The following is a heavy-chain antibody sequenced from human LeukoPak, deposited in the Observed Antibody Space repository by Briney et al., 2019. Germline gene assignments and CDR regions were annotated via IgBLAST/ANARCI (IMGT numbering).Heavy chain of an antibody. Sequence: GGSLRLSCAASGFTVSSNYMSWVRQAPGKGLEWVSVIYSGGSTYYADSVKGRFTISRDNSKNTLYLQMNSLRAEDTAVYYCATNSLNYYDSSGLGIWGQGTMVTVSS. CDR3: ATNSLNYYDSSGLGI. V-gene: IGHV3-66*01. CDR2: IYSGGST. J-gene: IGHJ3*02. D-gene: IGHD3-22*01. CDR1: GFTVSSNY.